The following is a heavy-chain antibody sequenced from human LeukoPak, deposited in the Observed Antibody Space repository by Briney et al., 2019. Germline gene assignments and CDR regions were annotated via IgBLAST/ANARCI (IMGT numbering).Heavy chain of an antibody. CDR1: GFTFSSYG. V-gene: IGHV3-33*06. CDR3: GKAPTWSSCPDY. Sequence: GRSLRLSCAASGFTFSSYGMHWVRQAPGKGLEWVAVIWYDGSNKYYADSVKGRFTISRDNSKNTLYLQMNSLRAEDTAVYYCGKAPTWSSCPDYWGQGTLVTVSS. J-gene: IGHJ4*02. CDR2: IWYDGSNK. D-gene: IGHD6-13*01.